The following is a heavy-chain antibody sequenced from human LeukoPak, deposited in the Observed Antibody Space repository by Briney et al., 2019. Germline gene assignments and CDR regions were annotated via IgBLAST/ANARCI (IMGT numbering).Heavy chain of an antibody. D-gene: IGHD2-2*01. V-gene: IGHV1-2*02. J-gene: IGHJ4*02. CDR1: GYTFTHYY. Sequence: SVKVSCKASGYTFTHYYMHWVRQAPGQGFEWMGWINPNDGDTDYAQKFQGRVTMTRDTSISTAHMEVSRLRSDDTAVYYCARANCLYCSSSTCLFDYWGQGTLVTVSS. CDR3: ARANCLYCSSSTCLFDY. CDR2: INPNDGDT.